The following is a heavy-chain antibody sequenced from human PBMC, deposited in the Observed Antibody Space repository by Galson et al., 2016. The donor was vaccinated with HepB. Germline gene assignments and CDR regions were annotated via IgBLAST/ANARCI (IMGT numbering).Heavy chain of an antibody. Sequence: SVKVSCKASGYTFSNYGMHWVRQAPGQRPEWMGWINAGSGDTKYSQKFQGRVTINWDTSASTANMELSSLRSEDTAVYYCARDRAQYYYDTSGYYAGDYWGQGTLVTVSS. D-gene: IGHD3-22*01. J-gene: IGHJ4*02. CDR1: GYTFSNYG. CDR2: INAGSGDT. V-gene: IGHV1-3*01. CDR3: ARDRAQYYYDTSGYYAGDY.